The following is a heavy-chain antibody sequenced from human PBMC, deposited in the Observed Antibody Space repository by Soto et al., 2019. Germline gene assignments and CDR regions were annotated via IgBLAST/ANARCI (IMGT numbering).Heavy chain of an antibody. J-gene: IGHJ4*02. CDR3: ARDDCSGGSCYWPSDY. Sequence: GGSLRLSCAASGFTFSSYWMSWVRQAPGKGLEWVANIKQDGSEKYYVDSVKGRFTISRDNAKNSLYLQMNSLRAEDTAVYYCARDDCSGGSCYWPSDYWGQGTLVTVSS. V-gene: IGHV3-7*01. CDR1: GFTFSSYW. D-gene: IGHD2-15*01. CDR2: IKQDGSEK.